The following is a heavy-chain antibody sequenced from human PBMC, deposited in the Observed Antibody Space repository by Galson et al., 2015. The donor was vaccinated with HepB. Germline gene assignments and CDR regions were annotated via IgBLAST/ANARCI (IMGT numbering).Heavy chain of an antibody. CDR2: ISAYTGNT. J-gene: IGHJ5*02. V-gene: IGHV1-18*01. D-gene: IGHD1-1*01. CDR3: ARGANWNSDWFDL. Sequence: SVKVSCKASGYTFTNYGVTWVRQAPGQGLEWMGWISAYTGNTNYAENLQGRVTVTTDTSTTTAYMELRSLTFDDTAVYYCARGANWNSDWFDLWGQGTLVTVSS. CDR1: GYTFTNYG.